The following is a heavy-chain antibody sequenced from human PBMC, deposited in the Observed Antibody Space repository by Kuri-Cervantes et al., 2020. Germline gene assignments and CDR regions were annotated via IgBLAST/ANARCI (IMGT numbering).Heavy chain of an antibody. Sequence: SVKVSCKASGYTFTGYYLHWVRQAPGQGLEWMGGIIPIFGTANYAQKFQGRVTITTDESTSTAYMELSSLRSEDTAVYYCARVWRYCSGGSCYLPGYWGQGTLVTVSS. CDR1: GYTFTGYY. D-gene: IGHD2-15*01. CDR2: IIPIFGTA. J-gene: IGHJ4*02. CDR3: ARVWRYCSGGSCYLPGY. V-gene: IGHV1-69*05.